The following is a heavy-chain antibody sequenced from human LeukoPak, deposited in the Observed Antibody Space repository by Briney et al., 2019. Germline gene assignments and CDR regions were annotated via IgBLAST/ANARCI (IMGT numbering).Heavy chain of an antibody. D-gene: IGHD5-12*01. CDR1: GFTFDDYA. Sequence: PGGSLRLSCAASGFTFDDYAMHWVRQAPGKGLEWVSGISWNSGSIGYADSVKGRFTISRDNAKYSLYLQMNSLRAEDMALYYCAKDSSGYPYYMDVWGKGTTVTVSS. J-gene: IGHJ6*03. V-gene: IGHV3-9*03. CDR2: ISWNSGSI. CDR3: AKDSSGYPYYMDV.